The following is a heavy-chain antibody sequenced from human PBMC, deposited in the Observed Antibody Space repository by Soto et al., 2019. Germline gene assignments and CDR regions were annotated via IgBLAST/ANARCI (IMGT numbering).Heavy chain of an antibody. CDR2: ISGTGVPT. D-gene: IGHD2-2*01. Sequence: GGSLRLSCAASGFAFSAYAMSWVRQAPGKGLECISLISGTGVPTLYAESVKGRFSVSRDNSKDTLFLEMNNLRDDDTAIYYCAKSFCSSSSCFFLWVDPWGPGTLVTVSS. J-gene: IGHJ5*02. V-gene: IGHV3-23*01. CDR3: AKSFCSSSSCFFLWVDP. CDR1: GFAFSAYA.